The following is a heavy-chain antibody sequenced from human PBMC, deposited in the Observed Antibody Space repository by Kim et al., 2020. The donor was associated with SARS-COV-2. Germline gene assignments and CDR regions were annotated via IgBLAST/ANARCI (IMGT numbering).Heavy chain of an antibody. CDR2: FGGATGAI. CDR1: GFTFSDYD. J-gene: IGHJ4*01. CDR3: AKRIHAGSGVQIFDY. D-gene: IGHD2-8*02. Sequence: GGSLRLSCAASGFTFSDYDMTWVRQAPGKGLEWVSVFGGATGAIFYADFVKGRFTISRDNSQNTLFLQMSRLTADDTAIYYCAKRIHAGSGVQIFDYWG. V-gene: IGHV3-23*01.